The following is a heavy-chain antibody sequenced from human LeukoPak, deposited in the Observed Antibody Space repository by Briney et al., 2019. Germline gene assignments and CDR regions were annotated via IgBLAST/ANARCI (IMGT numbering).Heavy chain of an antibody. J-gene: IGHJ4*02. D-gene: IGHD3-9*01. V-gene: IGHV4-59*01. Sequence: SETLSLTCTVSGGSISGSYWTWIRQPPGKGLEWIGYIYYSGATYYSPSLKSRVTMSVDTSHNQFSLSLSSVTTTDAGVYFCARYDSSAAGFDFWGQGTLVTVSS. CDR3: ARYDSSAAGFDF. CDR2: IYYSGAT. CDR1: GGSISGSY.